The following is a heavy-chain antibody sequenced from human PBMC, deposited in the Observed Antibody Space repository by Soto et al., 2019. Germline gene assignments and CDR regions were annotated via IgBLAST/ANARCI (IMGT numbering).Heavy chain of an antibody. D-gene: IGHD3-3*01. V-gene: IGHV3-48*04. CDR1: GFTFSSYS. CDR3: ARDNFQEGGGVLRFLEWLLPTFDY. CDR2: ISSSSTI. Sequence: GESLKISCAASGFTFSSYSMNWVRQAPGKGLEWVSYISSSSTIYYADSVKGRFTISRDNAKNSLYLQMNSLRAEDTAVYYCARDNFQEGGGVLRFLEWLLPTFDYWGQGTLVTVSS. J-gene: IGHJ4*02.